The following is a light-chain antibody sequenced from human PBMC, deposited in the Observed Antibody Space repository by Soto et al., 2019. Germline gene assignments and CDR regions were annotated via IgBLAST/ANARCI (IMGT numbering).Light chain of an antibody. CDR1: QSVNSNY. Sequence: EIVWTQSPGTLSWSPGERATLSCRASQSVNSNYLTWYQHNPGQAPRLLIYGASSRATGIPDRFRGSGSGTDFTLTISRLEPEDFAVYYCQQYGGSPLTFGGGTKVDIK. J-gene: IGKJ4*01. CDR2: GAS. CDR3: QQYGGSPLT. V-gene: IGKV3-20*01.